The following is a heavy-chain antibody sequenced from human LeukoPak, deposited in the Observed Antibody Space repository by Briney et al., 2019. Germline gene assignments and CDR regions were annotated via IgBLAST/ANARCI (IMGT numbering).Heavy chain of an antibody. CDR1: GGSISSHY. CDR3: ARDSSGHCSGGSCYAFDY. J-gene: IGHJ4*02. CDR2: TYYSGST. D-gene: IGHD2-15*01. V-gene: IGHV4-59*11. Sequence: PSETLSLTCTVSGGSISSHYWSWIRQPPGKGLEWIGYTYYSGSTNYNPSLKSRVTISVDTSKIQFSLKLSSVTAADTAVYYCARDSSGHCSGGSCYAFDYWGQGILVTVSS.